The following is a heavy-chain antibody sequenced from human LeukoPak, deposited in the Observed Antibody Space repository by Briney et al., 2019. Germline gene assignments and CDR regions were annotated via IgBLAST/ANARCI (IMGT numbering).Heavy chain of an antibody. CDR1: GFTFSGSA. CDR2: IRSKANSYAT. CDR3: TRQEGGGYDILTGYYLGTDY. V-gene: IGHV3-73*01. J-gene: IGHJ4*02. D-gene: IGHD3-9*01. Sequence: GGSLRLSCAASGFTFSGSAMHWVRQASGKGLEWVGRIRSKANSYATAYAASVKGRFTISRDDSKNKAYLQMNSLKTEDTAVYYCTRQEGGGYDILTGYYLGTDYWGQGTLVTVSS.